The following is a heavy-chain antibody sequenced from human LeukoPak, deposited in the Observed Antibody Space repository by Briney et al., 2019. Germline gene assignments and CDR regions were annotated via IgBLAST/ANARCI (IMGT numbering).Heavy chain of an antibody. J-gene: IGHJ3*02. CDR2: ISYNGST. CDR3: ARDYCSGGSCYSAAFDI. Sequence: SETLSLTCTVSGGSISSAVYYWGWIRQPPGKGLEWIGSISYNGSTYYNPSLKSRLTISRDTSMNQFSLKLSSVTAADTAVYYCARDYCSGGSCYSAAFDIWGQGTMVTVSS. D-gene: IGHD2-15*01. V-gene: IGHV4-39*07. CDR1: GGSISSAVYY.